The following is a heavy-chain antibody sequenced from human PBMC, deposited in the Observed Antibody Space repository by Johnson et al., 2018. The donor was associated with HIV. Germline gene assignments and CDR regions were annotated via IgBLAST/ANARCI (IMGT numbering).Heavy chain of an antibody. Sequence: EQLVESGGGLVQPGGSLRLSFAASGFTSRNYDMHWARYAPGKGLDWVSVIVTAGDTYYPVPVKGRLTIPRDNSKNTLYLQMNSLRAEDTAVYYCAKVGPANDVLGAGDAFDIWGQGTMVTVSS. CDR1: GFTSRNYD. CDR3: AKVGPANDVLGAGDAFDI. D-gene: IGHD2-8*01. J-gene: IGHJ3*02. CDR2: IVTAGDT. V-gene: IGHV3-13*01.